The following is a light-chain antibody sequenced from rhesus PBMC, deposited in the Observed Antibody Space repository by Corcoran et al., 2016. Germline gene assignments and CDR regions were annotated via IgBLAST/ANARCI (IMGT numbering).Light chain of an antibody. V-gene: IGKV1-44*03. CDR1: QTISSY. CDR2: SAS. Sequence: DIQMTQSPSSLSASVGDRVTITCRASQTISSYLAWYQQKPGKVLKLLIYSASTLQSGVPSRFSGSGSGTDCTLTISSLQPEDFATYYCQQHNSHPTFGQGTKVEIK. J-gene: IGKJ1*01. CDR3: QQHNSHPT.